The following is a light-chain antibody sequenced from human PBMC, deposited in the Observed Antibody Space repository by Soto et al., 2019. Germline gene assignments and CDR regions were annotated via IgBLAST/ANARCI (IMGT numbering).Light chain of an antibody. Sequence: QSALTQPASVSGSPGQSITISCTGTSSDIGGYNYVSWYQQHPGKAPKLMIYEVSNRPSGVSNRFSGSESGNTASLTISGVQAEDEADYYCISYITSGSVVFGGGTKLTVL. CDR1: SSDIGGYNY. V-gene: IGLV2-14*01. CDR2: EVS. CDR3: ISYITSGSVV. J-gene: IGLJ2*01.